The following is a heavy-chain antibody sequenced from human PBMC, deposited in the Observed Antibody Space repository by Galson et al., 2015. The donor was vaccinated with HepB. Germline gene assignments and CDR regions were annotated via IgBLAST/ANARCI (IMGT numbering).Heavy chain of an antibody. CDR3: ARESETGRWSGYSAY. CDR2: IIPILGIA. CDR1: GGTFSSYA. D-gene: IGHD3-3*01. Sequence: SVKVSCKASGGTFSSYAISWVRQAPGRGLEWMGRIIPILGIANYAQKFQGRVTITADKSTSTAYMELSSLRSEDTAVYYCARESETGRWSGYSAYWGQGTLVTVSS. J-gene: IGHJ4*02. V-gene: IGHV1-69*04.